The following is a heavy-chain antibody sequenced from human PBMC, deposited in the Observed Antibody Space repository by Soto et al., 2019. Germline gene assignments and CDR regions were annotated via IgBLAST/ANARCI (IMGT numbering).Heavy chain of an antibody. V-gene: IGHV5-51*01. CDR3: ARHRWFGPDEYYYGMDV. J-gene: IGHJ6*02. CDR2: IYPGDSDT. D-gene: IGHD3-10*01. CDR1: GNSFNNW. Sequence: GESLKISCKGLGNSFNNWIGWVRQMPGKGLEWVGIIYPGDSDTRYSPSFQGQVTISADKSISTAYLQWSSLKPSDSAMYYCARHRWFGPDEYYYGMDVWGQGTTVTVSS.